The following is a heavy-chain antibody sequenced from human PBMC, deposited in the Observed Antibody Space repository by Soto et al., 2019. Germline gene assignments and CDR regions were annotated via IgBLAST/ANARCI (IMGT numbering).Heavy chain of an antibody. CDR2: ISYDGSNK. CDR1: GFTFSSYA. J-gene: IGHJ4*02. D-gene: IGHD2-21*02. V-gene: IGHV3-30-3*01. CDR3: ARESRAYCGGDCYYIYFDY. Sequence: QVQLVESGGGVVQPGRSLRLSCAASGFTFSSYAMHWVRQAPDKGLEWVAVISYDGSNKYYADSVKGRFTISRDNSKNTLHLQMNSLRAEDTAVYCCARESRAYCGGDCYYIYFDYWGLGTLVTVSS.